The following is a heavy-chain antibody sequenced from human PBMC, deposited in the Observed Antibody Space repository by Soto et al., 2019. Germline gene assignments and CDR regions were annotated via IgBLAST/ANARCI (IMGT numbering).Heavy chain of an antibody. D-gene: IGHD2-8*01. CDR1: CYTFKRIA. Sequence: GAPAKLSWDDSCYTFKRIALFCVRPDTGQGLEGMGWISASNGNTNYAQKLQGRVTMTTDTSTGTAYMELRSLRSDDTATYYCARDSVRYCRDGVCYQGYYYFAMDVLVQGTTVTVSS. CDR3: ARDSVRYCRDGVCYQGYYYFAMDV. V-gene: IGHV1-18*01. CDR2: ISASNGNT. J-gene: IGHJ6*02.